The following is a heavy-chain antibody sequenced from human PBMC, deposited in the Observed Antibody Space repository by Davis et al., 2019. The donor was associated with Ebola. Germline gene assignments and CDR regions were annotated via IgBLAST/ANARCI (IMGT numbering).Heavy chain of an antibody. CDR1: GGSFSGYY. CDR2: INHSGST. CDR3: ARGHFGSYGMDV. D-gene: IGHD3-10*01. Sequence: MPSETLSLTCAVYGGSFSGYYWTWIRQPPGKGLEWIGEINHSGSTNYNPFLKSRVTISVDTSKNQFSLKLSSVTAADTAVYYCARGHFGSYGMDVWGQGTTVTVSS. V-gene: IGHV4-34*01. J-gene: IGHJ6*02.